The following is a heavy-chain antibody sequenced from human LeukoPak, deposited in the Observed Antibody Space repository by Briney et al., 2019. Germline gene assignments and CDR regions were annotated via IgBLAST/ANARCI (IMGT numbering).Heavy chain of an antibody. CDR3: ARQSAYDYTIDY. Sequence: SETLSLTCTASGGSFSGHYWTWIRQPPGKGLEWIGYIYYSGSTNYTPSLKSRVTISVDTSKNQFSLNLSSVTAADTAVYYCARQSAYDYTIDYWGQGTLVTVSS. V-gene: IGHV4-59*08. J-gene: IGHJ4*02. CDR1: GGSFSGHY. D-gene: IGHD5-12*01. CDR2: IYYSGST.